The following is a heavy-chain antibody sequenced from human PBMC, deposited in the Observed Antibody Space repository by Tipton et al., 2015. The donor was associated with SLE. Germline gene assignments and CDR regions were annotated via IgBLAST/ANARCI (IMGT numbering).Heavy chain of an antibody. Sequence: QLVQSGAEVKKPGESLKISCRVSGYTFANFWISWVRQTPGKGLEWMGFIYPDDSDSRYGPSFQGQVTISADKSITTAYLQWSSLKASDTAMYYCARGDSTSGGFDVWGQGTMVTVSS. J-gene: IGHJ3*01. CDR2: IYPDDSDS. D-gene: IGHD2-2*01. CDR3: ARGDSTSGGFDV. V-gene: IGHV5-51*01. CDR1: GYTFANFW.